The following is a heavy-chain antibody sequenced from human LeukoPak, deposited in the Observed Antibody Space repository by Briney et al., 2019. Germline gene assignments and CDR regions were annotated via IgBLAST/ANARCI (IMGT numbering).Heavy chain of an antibody. J-gene: IGHJ6*02. Sequence: GESLKISCKGSGYRFTSYWIACVRQMPGKGLEWMGTIYPDDSETRYSPSSQGQVTISADKSISTAYLQWSTLEASDTATYYCARPRSGTYYGMDVWGQGTTVAVSS. CDR1: GYRFTSYW. V-gene: IGHV5-51*01. D-gene: IGHD1-26*01. CDR2: IYPDDSET. CDR3: ARPRSGTYYGMDV.